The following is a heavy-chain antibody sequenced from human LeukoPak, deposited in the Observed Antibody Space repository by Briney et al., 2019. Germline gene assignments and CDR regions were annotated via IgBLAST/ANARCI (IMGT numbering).Heavy chain of an antibody. J-gene: IGHJ3*02. D-gene: IGHD3-22*01. CDR2: INHSGST. CDR3: ARPRWHYYDSIGYQAFDI. CDR1: GGSFSGYS. V-gene: IGHV4-34*01. Sequence: PSETLSLTCAVYGGSFSGYSWSWIRQPPGKGLEWIGDINHSGSTNYNPSLRSRVTISVDTSKNQFSLKLSSVTAADTAVYYCARPRWHYYDSIGYQAFDIWGQGTMVTDSS.